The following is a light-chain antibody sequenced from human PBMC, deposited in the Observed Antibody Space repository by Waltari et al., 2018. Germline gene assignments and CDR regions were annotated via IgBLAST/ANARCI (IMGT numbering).Light chain of an antibody. Sequence: DIQLTQSPSTLSASVGARLTITCRASQSINTWLAWYQQKPGKAPKLLISKASSLHSEVPSRFSCSGFGTEFTLTISILQPDDSATYYCQRYSGYPPTFGGGTKVEIK. CDR3: QRYSGYPPT. J-gene: IGKJ4*01. CDR2: KAS. CDR1: QSINTW. V-gene: IGKV1-5*03.